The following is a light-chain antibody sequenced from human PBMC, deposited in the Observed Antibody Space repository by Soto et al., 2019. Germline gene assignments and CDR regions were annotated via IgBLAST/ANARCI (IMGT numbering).Light chain of an antibody. CDR2: AAS. V-gene: IGKV3-15*01. Sequence: EIVMTQSPATLSVSPGERATLSCRASQTVNSNLAWYQQKPGQAPRLLIYAASIRATGTPARFSGSGSGTEFTLTISSLQSEDFAVCYCQQYDNWPPRTFGQGTKLEI. CDR1: QTVNSN. CDR3: QQYDNWPPRT. J-gene: IGKJ2*01.